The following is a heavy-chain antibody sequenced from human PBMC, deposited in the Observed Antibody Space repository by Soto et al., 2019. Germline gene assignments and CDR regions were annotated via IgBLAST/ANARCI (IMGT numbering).Heavy chain of an antibody. J-gene: IGHJ2*01. CDR3: AQSYGGGDCYPDWYFDL. CDR2: IYWDDDK. CDR1: GFSLSTSGVG. Sequence: QITLKESGPTLVKPTQTLTLTCTFSGFSLSTSGVGVGWISQPPGKALEWLALIYWDDDKRYSPSLKSRLTITKDASKNKLVLTMTNMDPVDTATYYCAQSYGGGDCYPDWYFDLWGRGTLVTVSS. V-gene: IGHV2-5*02. D-gene: IGHD2-21*02.